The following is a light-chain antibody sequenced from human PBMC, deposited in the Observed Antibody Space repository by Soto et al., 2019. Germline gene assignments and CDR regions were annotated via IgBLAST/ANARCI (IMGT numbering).Light chain of an antibody. CDR1: SSDIGGSDY. CDR2: EVS. V-gene: IGLV2-14*01. CDR3: SSYVTSGTLV. Sequence: QSVLTQAASVSGSPGQSITISCTGTSSDIGGSDYVSWYQKPPGKAPKVIIYEVSDRPSGVSDRFAGSKSGNTASLTISGLQAEDEADYYCSSYVTSGTLVFGGGTKLTVL. J-gene: IGLJ3*02.